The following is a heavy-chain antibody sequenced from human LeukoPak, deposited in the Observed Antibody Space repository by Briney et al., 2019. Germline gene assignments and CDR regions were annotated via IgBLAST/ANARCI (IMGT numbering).Heavy chain of an antibody. J-gene: IGHJ3*02. Sequence: GRSLRLSCAASGFTFSSYGMHWVRQAPGKGLEWVAFIRYDGSNKYYADSVKGRFTISRDNSKNTLYLQMNSLRAEDTAVYYCAKVFEYYDFWSGVDAFDIWGQGTMVTVSS. CDR1: GFTFSSYG. CDR3: AKVFEYYDFWSGVDAFDI. CDR2: IRYDGSNK. D-gene: IGHD3-3*01. V-gene: IGHV3-30*02.